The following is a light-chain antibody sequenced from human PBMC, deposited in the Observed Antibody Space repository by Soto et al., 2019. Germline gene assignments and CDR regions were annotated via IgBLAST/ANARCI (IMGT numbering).Light chain of an antibody. Sequence: EIVLTQSPATLSLSPGQRVTLSCRASESISSYLAWYQQKPGQAPRLFIYDASSRATGIPDRFSGSGSGTDFTLTISRLEPEDFAVYYCQQYNNSLWTFGQGTKVDIK. V-gene: IGKV3-20*01. CDR2: DAS. CDR1: ESISSY. J-gene: IGKJ1*01. CDR3: QQYNNSLWT.